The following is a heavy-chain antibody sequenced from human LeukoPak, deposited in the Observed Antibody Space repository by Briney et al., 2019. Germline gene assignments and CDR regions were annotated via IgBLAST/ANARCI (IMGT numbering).Heavy chain of an antibody. CDR2: IKQDGSDK. V-gene: IGHV3-7*04. CDR3: ARVAAAVPDY. J-gene: IGHJ4*02. CDR1: GFTFSSYA. D-gene: IGHD6-13*01. Sequence: GGSLRLSCAASGFTFSSYAMTWVRQAPGKGLEWVANIKQDGSDKYYMDSVKGRFTISRDNANNALYLQMNSLRDEDTAVYYCARVAAAVPDYWGQGTLVTVSS.